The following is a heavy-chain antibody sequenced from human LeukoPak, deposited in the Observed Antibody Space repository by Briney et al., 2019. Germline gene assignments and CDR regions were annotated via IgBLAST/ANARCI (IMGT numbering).Heavy chain of an antibody. Sequence: PSETLSLTCAVYGGSFSGYYWSWIRQPPGKGLEWIGNIYDGGSANYNPSLKGRVTISVDTSKNQFSLKLTSVTAADTAVYYCARDSLSFAFDFWGQGTMVTVSS. CDR3: ARDSLSFAFDF. CDR2: IYDGGSA. D-gene: IGHD3-16*02. CDR1: GGSFSGYY. J-gene: IGHJ3*01. V-gene: IGHV4-59*12.